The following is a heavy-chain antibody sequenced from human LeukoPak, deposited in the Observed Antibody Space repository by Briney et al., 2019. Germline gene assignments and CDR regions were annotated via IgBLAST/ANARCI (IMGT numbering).Heavy chain of an antibody. CDR3: ARTYYYDSSGYEFDY. D-gene: IGHD3-22*01. CDR1: GGSISSYY. Sequence: PSETLSLTCTVSGGSISSYYWSWIRQPAGKGLEWIGSIYYSGSTYYNPSLKSRVTISVDTSKNQFSLKLSSVTAADTAVYYCARTYYYDSSGYEFDYWGQGTLVTVSS. J-gene: IGHJ4*02. V-gene: IGHV4-59*05. CDR2: IYYSGST.